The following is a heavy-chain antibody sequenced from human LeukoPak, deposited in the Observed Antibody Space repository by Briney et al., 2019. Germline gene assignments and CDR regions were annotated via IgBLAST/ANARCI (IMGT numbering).Heavy chain of an antibody. J-gene: IGHJ4*02. CDR3: AKDRVGAMLYFDS. V-gene: IGHV3-23*01. Sequence: GGSLRLSCAASGFTFSSYYMNWVRQAPGKGLEWVSAMSGSGGRTYYADFVKGRFTISRDNSKNTLYLQINSLRAEDTAVYYCAKDRVGAMLYFDSWGQGTLVTVSS. CDR1: GFTFSSYY. CDR2: MSGSGGRT. D-gene: IGHD1-26*01.